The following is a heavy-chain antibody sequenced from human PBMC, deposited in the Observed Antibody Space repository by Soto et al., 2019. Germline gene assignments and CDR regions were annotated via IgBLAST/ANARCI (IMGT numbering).Heavy chain of an antibody. V-gene: IGHV3-23*01. CDR3: AKVSSSWYSGFFDL. Sequence: GGSLRLSCTASGFTFSSHAMTWVRQAPGKGLEWVSGLSDSGGSTYYADSVKGRFTISRDNSMNTLYLQMNTLRAEDTAVYYCAKVSSSWYSGFFDLWGKGTLVTVAS. D-gene: IGHD6-13*01. CDR2: LSDSGGST. CDR1: GFTFSSHA. J-gene: IGHJ4*02.